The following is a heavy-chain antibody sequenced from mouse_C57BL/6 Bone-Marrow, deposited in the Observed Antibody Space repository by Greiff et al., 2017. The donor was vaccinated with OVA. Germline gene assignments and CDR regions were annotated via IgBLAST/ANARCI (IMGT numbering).Heavy chain of an antibody. D-gene: IGHD1-1*01. CDR1: GYTFTDYN. V-gene: IGHV1-18*01. J-gene: IGHJ1*03. Sequence: VQLKQSGPELVKPGASVKIPCKASGYTFTDYNMDWVKQSHGKSLEWIGDINPNNGGTIYNQKFKGKATLTVDKSSSTAYMELRSLTSEDTAVYYCARWGGSSYGYFDVWGTGTTVTVSS. CDR3: ARWGGSSYGYFDV. CDR2: INPNNGGT.